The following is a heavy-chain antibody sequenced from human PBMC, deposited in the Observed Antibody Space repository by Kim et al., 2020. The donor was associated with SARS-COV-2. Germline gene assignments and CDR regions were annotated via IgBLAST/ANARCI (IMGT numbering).Heavy chain of an antibody. CDR1: GFTFSSYE. J-gene: IGHJ6*02. CDR3: ARVKPQWLVSYGMDV. D-gene: IGHD6-19*01. CDR2: ISSSGSTI. Sequence: GSLRLSCAASGFTFSSYEMNWVRQAPGKGLEWVSYISSSGSTIYYADSVKGRFTISRDNAKNSLYLQMNSLRAEDTAVYYCARVKPQWLVSYGMDVWGQGTTVTVSS. V-gene: IGHV3-48*03.